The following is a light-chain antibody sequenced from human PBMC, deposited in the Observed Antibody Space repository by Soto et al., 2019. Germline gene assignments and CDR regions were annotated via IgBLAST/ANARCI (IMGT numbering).Light chain of an antibody. Sequence: QSVLTQPASVSGSPGQSITISCTGTSSDVGGYNYVSWYQQHPGKAPKLMIYDVSNRPSGVSNRFSGSKSGNTAYLTISGLHAEDAADYYCSSYTSSSTPQVVFGGGTQLTVL. J-gene: IGLJ2*01. CDR2: DVS. CDR1: SSDVGGYNY. V-gene: IGLV2-14*01. CDR3: SSYTSSSTPQVV.